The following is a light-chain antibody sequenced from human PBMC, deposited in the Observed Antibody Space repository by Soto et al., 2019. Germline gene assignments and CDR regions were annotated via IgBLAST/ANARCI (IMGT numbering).Light chain of an antibody. CDR1: QSISDT. J-gene: IGKJ5*01. V-gene: IGKV3-15*01. CDR3: QQRSNWPPIT. CDR2: GAS. Sequence: EIVMTQSPATLSVSPGGRATLSCRASQSISDTLAWYQQKPGQAPRLLIYGASRRATGFPARFSGSGSGTDFTLTISGLQSGDSAVYFCQQRSNWPPITFGQGTRLEIK.